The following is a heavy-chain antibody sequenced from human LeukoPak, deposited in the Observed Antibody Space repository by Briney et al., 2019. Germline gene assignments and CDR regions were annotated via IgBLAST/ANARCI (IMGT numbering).Heavy chain of an antibody. D-gene: IGHD4-17*01. CDR1: GFTFSRYW. Sequence: GGSLRLSCAASGFTFSRYWMTWVRQAPGKGLEWVANIKQDGSEKYYVDSVKGRFTISRDNSKNTLYLQMNSLRAEDTAVYYCAKHRATVTPGGFDYWGQGTLVTVSS. CDR2: IKQDGSEK. CDR3: AKHRATVTPGGFDY. V-gene: IGHV3-7*03. J-gene: IGHJ4*02.